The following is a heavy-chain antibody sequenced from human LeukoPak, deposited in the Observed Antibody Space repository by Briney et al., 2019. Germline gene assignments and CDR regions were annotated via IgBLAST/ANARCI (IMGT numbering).Heavy chain of an antibody. Sequence: PGGSLRLSCAASGFTFSSYAMSWVRQAPGKGLEWVSAIGGSGGDTYYADSVKGRFTISRDNSKNTLYLQMNSLRAEDTAVYFCAKDRARGGTIDFDYWGQGTLVTVSS. CDR2: IGGSGGDT. V-gene: IGHV3-23*01. CDR1: GFTFSSYA. CDR3: AKDRARGGTIDFDY. J-gene: IGHJ4*02. D-gene: IGHD1-7*01.